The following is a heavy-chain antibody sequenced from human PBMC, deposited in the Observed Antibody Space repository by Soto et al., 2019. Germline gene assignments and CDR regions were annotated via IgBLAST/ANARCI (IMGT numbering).Heavy chain of an antibody. CDR2: IKPDGSAT. J-gene: IGHJ4*02. CDR1: GFTFGSYW. CDR3: ARAGYCGPGCYYYFDY. D-gene: IGHD2-21*02. Sequence: EVQLVESGGGLVQPGGSLRLSCAVSGFTFGSYWMNWVRLIPGKGLEWVAYIKPDGSATYYVDSVKGRFTISRDNAKHSLYLQMNSLRVEDTSVYYCARAGYCGPGCYYYFDYWGQGTLVTVSS. V-gene: IGHV3-7*01.